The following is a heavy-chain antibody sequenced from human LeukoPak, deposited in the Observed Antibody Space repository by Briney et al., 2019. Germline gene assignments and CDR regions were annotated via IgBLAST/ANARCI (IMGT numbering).Heavy chain of an antibody. Sequence: SESLSLSWAVYGGSFSGYYWSGIRQPPGKGQEWSGEINHSGGTNYNPSLKSRVTISVDTPKNPFSLKLSSVTAADTAVYYCARGSSSWYNYWFDPWGQGTLVTVSS. D-gene: IGHD6-13*01. V-gene: IGHV4-34*01. CDR1: GGSFSGYY. CDR2: INHSGGT. J-gene: IGHJ5*02. CDR3: ARGSSSWYNYWFDP.